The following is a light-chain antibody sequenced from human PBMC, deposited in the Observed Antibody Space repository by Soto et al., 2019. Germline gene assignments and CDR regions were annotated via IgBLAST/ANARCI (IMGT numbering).Light chain of an antibody. CDR3: QQYSTYFYS. Sequence: DIQMTQSPSTLYASVGDRVTITCRASQSVSGWLAWYQQKPGKAPTLLIFDVSRLEVGVPSRFRGGGSGTEFTLTITSLQPDDFATYYRQQYSTYFYSFGQGTKLQFK. J-gene: IGKJ2*03. CDR2: DVS. CDR1: QSVSGW. V-gene: IGKV1-5*01.